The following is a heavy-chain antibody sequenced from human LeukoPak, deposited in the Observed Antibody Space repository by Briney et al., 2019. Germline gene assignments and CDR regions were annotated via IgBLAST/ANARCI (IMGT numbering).Heavy chain of an antibody. Sequence: PGGSLRLSCAASGFTFSSYAMHWVRQAPGKGLEWVAVISYDGSNKYYADSVKGRFTISRDNSKNTLYLQMNSLRAEDTAVYYCAREGAPSGYLEGGQNYGGQGTLVTVSS. CDR2: ISYDGSNK. J-gene: IGHJ4*02. V-gene: IGHV3-30-3*01. D-gene: IGHD3-22*01. CDR3: AREGAPSGYLEGGQNY. CDR1: GFTFSSYA.